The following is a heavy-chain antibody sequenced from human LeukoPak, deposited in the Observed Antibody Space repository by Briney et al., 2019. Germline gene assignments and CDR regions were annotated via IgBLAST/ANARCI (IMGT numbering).Heavy chain of an antibody. V-gene: IGHV1-8*01. CDR2: MNPNSGNT. CDR1: GYTFTSYD. Sequence: GASVKVSCKASGYTFTSYDINWVRQATGQGLEWMGWMNPNSGNTGYAQKFQGRVTMTRNTSISTAYMELSSLRSEDTAVYYCARLRDSSSSPLYYYYYMDVWGKGTTVTVSS. CDR3: ARLRDSSSSPLYYYYYMDV. J-gene: IGHJ6*03. D-gene: IGHD6-13*01.